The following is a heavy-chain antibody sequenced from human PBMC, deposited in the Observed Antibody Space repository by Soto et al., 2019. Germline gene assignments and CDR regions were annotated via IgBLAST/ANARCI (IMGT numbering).Heavy chain of an antibody. CDR3: AKDRHYGSGTYSDSYLDY. CDR2: ISGSGGTT. CDR1: GFTFNSYA. J-gene: IGHJ4*02. D-gene: IGHD3-10*01. V-gene: IGHV3-23*01. Sequence: EVQLLESGGGLVQPGGSLRLSCGGSGFTFNSYAMTWVRQAPGKGLEWVSAISGSGGTTYYANSVKGRFTISRDQSKDRPHLHMNGLRAEDTAIYYCAKDRHYGSGTYSDSYLDYWGQGTLVTVSS.